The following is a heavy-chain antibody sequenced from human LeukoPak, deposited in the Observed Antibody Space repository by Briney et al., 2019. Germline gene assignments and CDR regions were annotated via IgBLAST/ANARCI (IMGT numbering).Heavy chain of an antibody. D-gene: IGHD1-26*01. Sequence: GASVKVSCKASGYTFTSYGISWVRQAPGQGLEWMGWISAYNGNTNYAQKLQGRVTMTTDTSTSTAYMELRSLRSDDTAVYYCATLRSRGATTLRAFDIWGQGTMVTVSS. J-gene: IGHJ3*02. CDR3: ATLRSRGATTLRAFDI. V-gene: IGHV1-18*01. CDR1: GYTFTSYG. CDR2: ISAYNGNT.